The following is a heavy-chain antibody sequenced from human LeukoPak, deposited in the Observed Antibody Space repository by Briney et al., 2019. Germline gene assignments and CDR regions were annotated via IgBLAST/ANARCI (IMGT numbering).Heavy chain of an antibody. CDR2: INSSGGNT. Sequence: ASVKVSCKASGYTFTSYYMHWVRQAPGQGLEWMGIINSSGGNTTYAQKFQGRVTMTRDTSTSTVYMELSSLRSEDTAVYHCAREATYYYDSSGYYERYYFDYWGQGTLVTVSS. CDR3: AREATYYYDSSGYYERYYFDY. V-gene: IGHV1-46*01. J-gene: IGHJ4*02. CDR1: GYTFTSYY. D-gene: IGHD3-22*01.